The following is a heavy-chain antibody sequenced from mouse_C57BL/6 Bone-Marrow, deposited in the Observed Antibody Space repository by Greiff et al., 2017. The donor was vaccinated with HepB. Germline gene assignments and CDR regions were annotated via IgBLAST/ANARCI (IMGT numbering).Heavy chain of an antibody. D-gene: IGHD1-1*01. J-gene: IGHJ2*01. CDR1: GFTFSSYA. CDR3: TRDHYYGSSSYYFDY. CDR2: ISSGGDYI. V-gene: IGHV5-9-1*02. Sequence: EVQRVESGEGLVKPGGSLKLSCAASGFTFSSYAMSWVRQTPEKRLEWVAYISSGGDYIYYADTVKGRFTISRDNARNTLYLQMSSLKSEDTAMYYCTRDHYYGSSSYYFDYWGQGTTLTVSS.